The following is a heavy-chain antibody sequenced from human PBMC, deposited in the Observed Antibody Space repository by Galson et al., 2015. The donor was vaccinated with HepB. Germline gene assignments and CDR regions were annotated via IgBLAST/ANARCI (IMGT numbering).Heavy chain of an antibody. CDR3: VKGWRLPDY. D-gene: IGHD3-3*01. V-gene: IGHV3-23*01. CDR1: GFTFSSYA. Sequence: SLRLSCAASGFTFSSYAMNWVRQAPGKGLEWVSVISGSGGSTYYADSVKGRFTISRDNSKNTMYLQMNSLRAEDTAVYYCVKGWRLPDYWGQGTLVTVSS. CDR2: ISGSGGST. J-gene: IGHJ4*02.